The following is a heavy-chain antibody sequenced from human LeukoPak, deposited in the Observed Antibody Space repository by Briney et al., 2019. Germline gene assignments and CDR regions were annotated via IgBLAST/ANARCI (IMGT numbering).Heavy chain of an antibody. Sequence: GGSLRLSCAASGFTFRTYSMNWVRQAPGKGLEWVSSITNSSSYTYYADSVKGRFTISRDNAKNSLYLQMNSLRAEDTAVYYCITPLPYSAQGGQGTLVTVSS. D-gene: IGHD2-21*01. CDR3: ITPLPYSAQ. CDR2: ITNSSSYT. J-gene: IGHJ4*02. V-gene: IGHV3-21*01. CDR1: GFTFRTYS.